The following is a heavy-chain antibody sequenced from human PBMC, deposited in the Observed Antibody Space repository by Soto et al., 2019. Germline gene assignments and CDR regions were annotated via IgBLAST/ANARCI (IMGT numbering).Heavy chain of an antibody. CDR1: GLTFSNAW. CDR2: IKSKNDGGTT. Sequence: GGSLRLSCAASGLTFSNAWMNWVRQAPGRGLEWVGRIKSKNDGGTTDYAAPAKGRFTISRDDSKTTLYLQMNSLKTEDTAVYYCATVGSITAAGTPSDHWGQGTLVTVSS. D-gene: IGHD6-13*01. V-gene: IGHV3-15*07. J-gene: IGHJ4*02. CDR3: ATVGSITAAGTPSDH.